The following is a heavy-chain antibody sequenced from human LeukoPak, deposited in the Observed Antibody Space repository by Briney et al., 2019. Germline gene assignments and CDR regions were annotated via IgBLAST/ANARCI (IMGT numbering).Heavy chain of an antibody. CDR1: GYKFTTYW. CDR3: ARSTDYYRHNWFDS. J-gene: IGHJ5*01. V-gene: IGHV5-51*01. Sequence: GESLKISCEPSGYKFTTYWISLVRQMPGKGLELVGVIYPGDSDTRYSPSFQGHVTISADTSFSTAYLQWVSLSTSDSAVYYCARSTDYYRHNWFDSWGQGTLVTVSS. D-gene: IGHD1-26*01. CDR2: IYPGDSDT.